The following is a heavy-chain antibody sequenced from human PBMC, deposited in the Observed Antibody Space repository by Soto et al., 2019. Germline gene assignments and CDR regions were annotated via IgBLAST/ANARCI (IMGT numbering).Heavy chain of an antibody. CDR1: GYSFAGYW. CDR3: ARQIYDSDTGPNFQYYFDS. CDR2: IDPSDSQT. Sequence: GESLKISCKGSGYSFAGYWITWVRQKPWKCLEWMGRIDPSDSQTYYSPSFRGHVTISATKSITTVFLQWSSLRASDTAMYYCARQIYDSDTGPNFQYYFDSWGQGTPVTVSS. J-gene: IGHJ4*02. D-gene: IGHD3-22*01. V-gene: IGHV5-10-1*01.